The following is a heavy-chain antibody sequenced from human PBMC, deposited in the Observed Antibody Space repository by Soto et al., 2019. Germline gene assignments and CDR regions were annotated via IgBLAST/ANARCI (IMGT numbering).Heavy chain of an antibody. D-gene: IGHD3-10*01. V-gene: IGHV1-58*01. CDR3: AADNRYYYGSGSYPDY. Sequence: SVKVSCKASGFTFTSSAVQCVRQARGQRLEWIGWIVVGSGNTNYAQKFQERVTITRDMSTSTAYMELSSLRSEDTAVYYCAADNRYYYGSGSYPDYWGQGTLVTVSS. J-gene: IGHJ4*02. CDR1: GFTFTSSA. CDR2: IVVGSGNT.